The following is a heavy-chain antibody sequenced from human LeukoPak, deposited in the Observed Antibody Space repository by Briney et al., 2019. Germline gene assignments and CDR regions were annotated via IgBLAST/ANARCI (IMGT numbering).Heavy chain of an antibody. J-gene: IGHJ4*02. CDR1: GFTFSGYS. CDR3: ARFKLAIAGHSIFEL. V-gene: IGHV3-21*01. D-gene: IGHD6-13*01. CDR2: INTDSHYI. Sequence: PGGSLRLSCVASGFTFSGYSFNWLRQAPGKGLEWVASINTDSHYIYYADSVKGRFTISRDNAKDSLYLQMNSLRAEDTAVYYCARFKLAIAGHSIFELWGQGTLVTVSS.